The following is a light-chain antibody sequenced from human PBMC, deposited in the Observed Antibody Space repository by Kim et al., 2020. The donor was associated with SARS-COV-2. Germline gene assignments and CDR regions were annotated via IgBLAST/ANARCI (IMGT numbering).Light chain of an antibody. V-gene: IGKV1-39*01. CDR1: RSIGNH. CDR2: AAS. J-gene: IGKJ2*01. Sequence: DIQMTQSPSSLSASVGDRVTITCRASRSIGNHLNWYQQRPGKAPNLLIYAASNLQTGVSSRFSGSESGTDFTLTIRNLQPEDSATYYCQQSDIFPYTFGQGTKLEI. CDR3: QQSDIFPYT.